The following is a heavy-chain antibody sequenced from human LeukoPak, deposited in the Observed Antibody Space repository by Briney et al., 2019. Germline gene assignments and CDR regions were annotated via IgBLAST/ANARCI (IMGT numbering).Heavy chain of an antibody. Sequence: PGGSLRLSCAASGFTFSNAWMSWIRQPPGKGLEWIGEINHSGSTNYNPSLKSRVTISVDTSKNQFSLKLSSVTAADTAVYYCARVSRRVVATITAYYGMDVWGQGTTVTVSS. V-gene: IGHV4-34*01. D-gene: IGHD5-12*01. J-gene: IGHJ6*02. CDR1: GFTFSNAW. CDR3: ARVSRRVVATITAYYGMDV. CDR2: INHSGST.